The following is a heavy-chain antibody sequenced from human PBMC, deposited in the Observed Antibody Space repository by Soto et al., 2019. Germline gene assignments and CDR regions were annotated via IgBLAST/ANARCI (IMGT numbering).Heavy chain of an antibody. J-gene: IGHJ4*02. V-gene: IGHV4-4*07. CDR2: IYSSGTT. CDR1: GGSISGHY. Sequence: QVQLQESGPGLVKPSETLSLTCTVSGGSISGHYWSWIRQPAGKGLEWIGRIYSSGTTKYNPTLKSRVTMSIDTSKNQFSLRLNSVTAADTAVYYCARDVRVGPEEDLDFWGQGTLVTVSS. CDR3: ARDVRVGPEEDLDF.